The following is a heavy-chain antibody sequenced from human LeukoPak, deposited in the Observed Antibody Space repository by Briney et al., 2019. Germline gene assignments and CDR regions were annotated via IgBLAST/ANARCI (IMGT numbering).Heavy chain of an antibody. CDR3: ARSDSGWYRYFDY. Sequence: SETLSLACTVSGYSISSGYYWSWIRQPPGKGLEWIGYIYYSGSTNYNPSLKSRVTISVDTSKNQFSLKLSSVTAADTAVYYCARSDSGWYRYFDYWGQGTLVTVSS. CDR1: GYSISSGYY. CDR2: IYYSGST. V-gene: IGHV4-38-2*02. D-gene: IGHD6-19*01. J-gene: IGHJ4*02.